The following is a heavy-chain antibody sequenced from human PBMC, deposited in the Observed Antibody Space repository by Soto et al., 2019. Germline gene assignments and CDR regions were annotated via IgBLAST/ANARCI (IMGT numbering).Heavy chain of an antibody. CDR2: ISGSGGST. V-gene: IGHV3-23*01. J-gene: IGHJ4*02. Sequence: AGGSLRLSCAASGFTFSSYAMSWVRQAPGKGLEWVSAISGSGGSTYYADSVRGRFTISRDNSKNTLYLQMNSLRAEDTAVYYCAKYGSRSWFFDYWGQGTLVTVSS. CDR3: AKYGSRSWFFDY. CDR1: GFTFSSYA. D-gene: IGHD6-13*01.